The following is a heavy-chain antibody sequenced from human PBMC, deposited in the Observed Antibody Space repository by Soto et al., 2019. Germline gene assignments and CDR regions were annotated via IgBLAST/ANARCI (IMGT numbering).Heavy chain of an antibody. V-gene: IGHV3-30-3*01. CDR2: ISYDGSDR. CDR1: GFTFSSYA. CDR3: ARETDGMDF. J-gene: IGHJ6*02. Sequence: QVQLVESGGGVVQPGRSLRLSCAASGFTFSSYAMHWVRQAPGKGLEWVAVISYDGSDRYYADSVKGRFTISRDNSKNTVCLQMNSLRAEDTGVYYCARETDGMDFWGQGNTVTVSS.